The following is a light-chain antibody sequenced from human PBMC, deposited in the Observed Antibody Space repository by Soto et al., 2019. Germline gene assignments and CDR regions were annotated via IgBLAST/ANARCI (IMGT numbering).Light chain of an antibody. CDR2: ANS. Sequence: QSAMTQPPSVSGAPGQRVTISCTGSSSNIGAGYDVHWYQQLPGTAPKLVIYANSNRPSGVPDRFSGSKSGTSASLAITGLQAEDEADYYCQSYDSSLSGSVFGGGTKLTVL. J-gene: IGLJ3*02. CDR3: QSYDSSLSGSV. CDR1: SSNIGAGYD. V-gene: IGLV1-40*01.